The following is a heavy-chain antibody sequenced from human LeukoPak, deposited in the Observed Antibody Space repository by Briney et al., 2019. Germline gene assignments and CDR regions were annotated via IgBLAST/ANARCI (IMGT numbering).Heavy chain of an antibody. D-gene: IGHD1-26*01. CDR1: GYTFTSYG. J-gene: IGHJ5*02. Sequence: ASVKVSCKASGYTFTSYGISWVRQAPGQGLEWMGWISAYNGNTNYAQKLQGRVTMTTDTSTSTAYMELRSLRSDDTAVYYCARTSSWELRGVVDWFDPWGQGTLVTVSS. CDR3: ARTSSWELRGVVDWFDP. V-gene: IGHV1-18*01. CDR2: ISAYNGNT.